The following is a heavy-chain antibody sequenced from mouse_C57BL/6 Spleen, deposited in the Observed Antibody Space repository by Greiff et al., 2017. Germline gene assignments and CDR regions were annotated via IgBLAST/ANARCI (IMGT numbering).Heavy chain of an antibody. CDR1: GYTFTSYW. CDR3: ARRVLQSLFDY. CDR2: IDPSDSYT. J-gene: IGHJ2*01. V-gene: IGHV1-50*01. D-gene: IGHD2-10*01. Sequence: QVQLQQPGAELVKPGASVKLSCKASGYTFTSYWMQWVKQRPGQGLEWIGEIDPSDSYTNYNQKVKGKATLTVDTSSSTAYMQLSSLTSEDSAVYYCARRVLQSLFDYWGQGTTLTVSS.